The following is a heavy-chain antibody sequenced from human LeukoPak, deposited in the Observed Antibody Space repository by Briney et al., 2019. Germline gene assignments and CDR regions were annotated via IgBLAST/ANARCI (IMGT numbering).Heavy chain of an antibody. CDR1: GYTFTSYD. Sequence: ASVKVSCKASGYTFTSYDINWVRQATGQRLEWMGWMNPNSGNTGYAQKFQGRVTMTRNTSISTAYMELSSLRSEDTAVYYCARGVEYYDFWSGYYKGMDVWGQGTTVTVSS. V-gene: IGHV1-8*01. D-gene: IGHD3-3*01. CDR3: ARGVEYYDFWSGYYKGMDV. CDR2: MNPNSGNT. J-gene: IGHJ6*02.